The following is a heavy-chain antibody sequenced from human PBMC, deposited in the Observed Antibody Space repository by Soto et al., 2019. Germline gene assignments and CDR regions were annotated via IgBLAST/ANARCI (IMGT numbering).Heavy chain of an antibody. CDR2: IIPIFGTA. CDR1: GGTFSSYA. CDR3: AGDDVDTAVVQCYYYYYGIVV. V-gene: IGHV1-69*12. Sequence: QVQLVQSGAEVKKPGSSVKVSCKASGGTFSSYAISWVRQAPGQGLEWMGGIIPIFGTANYAQKFQGRVTITADEATSPADMDLSSLSAEATAVYYWAGDDVDTAVVQCYYYYYGIVVWGPGTTVTVSS. D-gene: IGHD5-18*01. J-gene: IGHJ6*02.